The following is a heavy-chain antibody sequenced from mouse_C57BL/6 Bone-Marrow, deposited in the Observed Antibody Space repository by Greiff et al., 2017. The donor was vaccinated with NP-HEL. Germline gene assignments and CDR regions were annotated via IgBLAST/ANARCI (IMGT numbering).Heavy chain of an antibody. CDR2: INPGSGGT. J-gene: IGHJ4*01. V-gene: IGHV1-54*01. CDR3: ARGAMDY. Sequence: QVQLQQSGAELVRPGTSVKVSCKASGYAFTNYLIEWVKQRPGQGLEWIGVINPGSGGTNYNEKFKGKATLTADKSSSTAYMQLSSLTSEDSAVYFCARGAMDYWGQGTSVTVYS. CDR1: GYAFTNYL.